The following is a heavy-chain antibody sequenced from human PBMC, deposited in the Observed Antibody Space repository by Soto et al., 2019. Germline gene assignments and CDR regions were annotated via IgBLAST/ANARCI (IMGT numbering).Heavy chain of an antibody. V-gene: IGHV3-23*01. CDR2: ISGSGGST. CDR3: AKEHCSGGSCYYWFDP. CDR1: GFTFSSYA. J-gene: IGHJ5*02. Sequence: GGSLRLSCAASGFTFSSYAMSWVRQAPGKGLEWVSAISGSGGSTYYADSVKGRFTISRDNSKNTLYLQMNSLRAEDTAVYYCAKEHCSGGSCYYWFDPWGQGTLVTVSS. D-gene: IGHD2-15*01.